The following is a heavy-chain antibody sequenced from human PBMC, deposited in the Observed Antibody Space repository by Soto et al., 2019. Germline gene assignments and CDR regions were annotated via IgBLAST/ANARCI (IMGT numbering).Heavy chain of an antibody. D-gene: IGHD6-13*01. CDR2: IYYSGST. J-gene: IGHJ5*02. V-gene: IGHV4-59*08. CDR1: GGSIISYY. CDR3: ARRVGIAAAGSNWFDP. Sequence: TLEILSLTCTVSGGSIISYYWSWIRQPPGKGLEWIGYIYYSGSTNYNPSLKSRVTISVDTSKNQFSLKLSSVTAADTAVYYCARRVGIAAAGSNWFDPWGQGTLVTVSS.